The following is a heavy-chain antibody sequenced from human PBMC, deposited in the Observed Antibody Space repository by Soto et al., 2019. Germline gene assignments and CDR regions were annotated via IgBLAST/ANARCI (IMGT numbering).Heavy chain of an antibody. CDR1: GFTFSSYG. CDR3: AKVDTMVRGVITRYGMDV. Sequence: SVGSLRLSCAASGFTFSSYGMHWVRQAPGKGLEWVAVISYDGSNKYYADSVKGRFTISRDNSKNTLYLQMNSLRAEDTAVYYCAKVDTMVRGVITRYGMDVWGQGTTVTVSS. CDR2: ISYDGSNK. V-gene: IGHV3-30*18. D-gene: IGHD3-10*01. J-gene: IGHJ6*02.